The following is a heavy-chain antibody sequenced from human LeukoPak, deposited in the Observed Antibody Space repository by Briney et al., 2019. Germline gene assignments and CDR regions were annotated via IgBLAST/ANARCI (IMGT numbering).Heavy chain of an antibody. CDR1: GGSISSGSYY. V-gene: IGHV4-61*02. D-gene: IGHD2-15*01. J-gene: IGHJ6*03. CDR3: ARDVVVAATPYYYYYMDV. Sequence: KPSQTLSLTCTVSGGSISSGSYYWSWIRQPAGKGLEWIGRIYTSGSTNYNPSLKSRVTISLDTSKNQFSLKLSSVTAADTAVYYCARDVVVAATPYYYYYMDVWGKGTTVTISS. CDR2: IYTSGST.